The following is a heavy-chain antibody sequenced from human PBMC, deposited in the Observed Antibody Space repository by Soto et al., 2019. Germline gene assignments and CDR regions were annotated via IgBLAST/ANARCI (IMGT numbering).Heavy chain of an antibody. V-gene: IGHV4-38-2*02. D-gene: IGHD2-15*01. J-gene: IGHJ3*02. Sequence: PSETLSLTCSVSVYSISSGYYWGWIRQPPGKGLEWIGSIYHSGSTYSNPSLKSRVTISVDTSKNQFSLKLSSVTAADTAVYYCAGEAGDCSGGSCYTVDAFDIWGQGTMVTVS. CDR3: AGEAGDCSGGSCYTVDAFDI. CDR1: VYSISSGYY. CDR2: IYHSGST.